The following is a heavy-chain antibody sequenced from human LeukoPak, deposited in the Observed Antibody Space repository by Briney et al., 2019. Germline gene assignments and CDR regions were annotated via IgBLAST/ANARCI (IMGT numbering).Heavy chain of an antibody. J-gene: IGHJ4*02. CDR2: ISSSNSYI. D-gene: IGHD3-10*01. V-gene: IGHV3-21*06. Sequence: GGSLRLSCAASGFTFSSNGMNWVRQAPGKGLEWVSSISSSNSYIHYADSVKGRFTISRDNAKSSLYLQMNSLRAEDTAVYYCVRDDWRFGELLSAPGLHFDHWGQGTLVTVSS. CDR1: GFTFSSNG. CDR3: VRDDWRFGELLSAPGLHFDH.